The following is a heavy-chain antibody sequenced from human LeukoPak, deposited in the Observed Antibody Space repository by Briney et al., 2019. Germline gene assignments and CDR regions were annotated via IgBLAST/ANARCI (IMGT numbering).Heavy chain of an antibody. CDR1: GFTFSSYG. CDR2: IRYDGSNK. CDR3: ARVVASGGQAFYFDY. J-gene: IGHJ4*02. V-gene: IGHV3-30*02. D-gene: IGHD1-26*01. Sequence: PGGSLRLSCAASGFTFSSYGMHWVRQAPGKGLEWVAFIRYDGSNKYYADSVKGRFTISRDNSKNTLYLQMNSLRTEDTAVYYCARVVASGGQAFYFDYWGQGTLVTVSS.